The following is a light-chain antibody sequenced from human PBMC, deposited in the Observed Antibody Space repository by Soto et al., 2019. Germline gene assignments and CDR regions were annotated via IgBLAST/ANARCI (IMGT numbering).Light chain of an antibody. CDR3: QQSYNSRA. J-gene: IGKJ1*01. V-gene: IGKV1-39*01. CDR2: AAS. CDR1: QSISNS. Sequence: DIQMTQSPSSLSASVGDRVTITCRASQSISNSLNWYQQKPGKAPKLLIYAASSLQSGVPSRFSGSGSGTDFTLTITGLQPDDFATYYCQQSYNSRAFGPGTKVEIK.